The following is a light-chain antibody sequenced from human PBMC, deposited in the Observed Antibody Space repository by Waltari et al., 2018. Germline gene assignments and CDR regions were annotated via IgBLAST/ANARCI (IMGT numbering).Light chain of an antibody. J-gene: IGKJ5*01. Sequence: EIVLTQSPATLSLSPGERATLSCRASQSVSSYLAWYQQKPGQAPRLLIYDASNMATGIPARFSGSGSGTDFTLTSSSLEPEDFAVYYCQQRSNWPITFGQGTRLEIK. CDR1: QSVSSY. CDR2: DAS. V-gene: IGKV3-11*01. CDR3: QQRSNWPIT.